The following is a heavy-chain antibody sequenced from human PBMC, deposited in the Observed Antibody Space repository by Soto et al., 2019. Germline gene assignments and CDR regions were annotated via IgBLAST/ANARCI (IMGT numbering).Heavy chain of an antibody. V-gene: IGHV3-48*02. J-gene: IGHJ5*02. CDR2: ISSSSSTI. D-gene: IGHD5-18*01. CDR3: ARSPTRIQIWFGKRLENWFDP. CDR1: GFTVSSYS. Sequence: PXGCLGLSCAASGFTVSSYSMNWVRQAPGKGLEWVSYISSSSSTIYYADSVKGRFTISRDNAKNSLYLQMNSLRDEDTAVYYCARSPTRIQIWFGKRLENWFDPWGQRTLVTVSS.